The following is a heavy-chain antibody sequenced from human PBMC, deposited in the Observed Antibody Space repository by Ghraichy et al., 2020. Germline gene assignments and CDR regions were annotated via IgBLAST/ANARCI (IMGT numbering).Heavy chain of an antibody. D-gene: IGHD3-22*01. CDR3: ARGLYSSYYYDSSGYYYYFDY. CDR1: GFTFSSYA. V-gene: IGHV3-30*04. J-gene: IGHJ4*02. Sequence: GGSLRLSCAASGFTFSSYAMHWVRQAPGKGLEWVAVISYDGSNKYYADSVKGRFTISRDNSKNTLYLQMNSLRAEDTAVYYCARGLYSSYYYDSSGYYYYFDYWGQGSMVTLSP. CDR2: ISYDGSNK.